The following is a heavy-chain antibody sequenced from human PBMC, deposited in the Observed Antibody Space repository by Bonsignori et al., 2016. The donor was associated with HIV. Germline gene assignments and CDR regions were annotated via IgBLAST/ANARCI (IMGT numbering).Heavy chain of an antibody. V-gene: IGHV4-4*07. J-gene: IGHJ6*03. D-gene: IGHD4-17*01. CDR2: IYTSGST. CDR3: ARVNGDPAFYYYYYMDV. CDR1: GGSISSYY. Sequence: GSLRLSCTVSGGSISSYYWSWIRQPAGKGLEWIGRIYTSGSTNYNPSLKSRVTMSVDTSKNQFSLKLSSVTAADTAVYYCARVNGDPAFYYYYYMDVWGKGTTVTVSS.